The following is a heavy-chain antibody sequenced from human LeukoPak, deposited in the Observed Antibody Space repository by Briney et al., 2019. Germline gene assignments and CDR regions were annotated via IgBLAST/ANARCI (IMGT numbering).Heavy chain of an antibody. J-gene: IGHJ6*03. V-gene: IGHV3-30*02. CDR1: GFTFSSYG. Sequence: GGALRLSCAASGFTFSSYGMHWVRQAPGKGLEWVAFTRYDGSNKYYADSVKGRFTISRDNSKNTLYLQMNSLRAEDTAVYYCAKGTGTLLGGYYYYYMDVWGKGTTVTVSS. D-gene: IGHD1-1*01. CDR3: AKGTGTLLGGYYYYYMDV. CDR2: TRYDGSNK.